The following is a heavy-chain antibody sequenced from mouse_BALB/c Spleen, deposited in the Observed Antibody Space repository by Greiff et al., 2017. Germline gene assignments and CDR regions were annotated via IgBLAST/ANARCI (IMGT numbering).Heavy chain of an antibody. V-gene: IGHV3-2*02. CDR1: GYSITSDYA. D-gene: IGHD2-9*01. CDR2: ISYSGST. CDR3: ATYYGYPYFDY. Sequence: VQLKQSGPGLVKPSQSLSLTCTVTGYSITSDYAWNWIRQFPGNKLEWMGYISYSGSTSYNPSLKSRISITRDTSKNQFFLQLNSVTTEDTATYYCATYYGYPYFDYWGQGTTLTVSS. J-gene: IGHJ2*01.